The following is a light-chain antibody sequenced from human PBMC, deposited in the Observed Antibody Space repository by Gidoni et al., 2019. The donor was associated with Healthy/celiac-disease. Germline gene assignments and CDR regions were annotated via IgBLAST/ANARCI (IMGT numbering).Light chain of an antibody. CDR2: QDS. CDR1: KLGDKY. CDR3: QAWDSSTRV. V-gene: IGLV3-1*01. J-gene: IGLJ3*02. Sequence: SYELTQPPSVSVPPGQTASNTCSGDKLGDKYACWYQQKPGQSPVLVIYQDSKRPSGIPERFSGSNSGNTATLTISGTQAMDGADYYCQAWDSSTRVFGGGTKLTVL.